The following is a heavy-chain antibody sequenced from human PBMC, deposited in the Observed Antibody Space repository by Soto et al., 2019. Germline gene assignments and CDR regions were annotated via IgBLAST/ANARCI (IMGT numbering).Heavy chain of an antibody. Sequence: RRLSCAASGFTFSSYAMSWVRQAPGKGLEWVSAISGSGGSTYYADSVKGRFTISRDNSKNTLYLQMNSLRAEDTAVYYCAKDRIDIDSSSWPVWGQGTLVTVSS. D-gene: IGHD6-13*01. CDR3: AKDRIDIDSSSWPV. J-gene: IGHJ4*02. V-gene: IGHV3-23*01. CDR2: ISGSGGST. CDR1: GFTFSSYA.